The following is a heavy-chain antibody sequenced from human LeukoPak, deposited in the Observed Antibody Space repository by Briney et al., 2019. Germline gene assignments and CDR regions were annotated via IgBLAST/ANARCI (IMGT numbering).Heavy chain of an antibody. CDR2: IWYDGSNK. CDR1: GFTFSTYG. V-gene: IGHV3-33*01. D-gene: IGHD6-19*01. CDR3: ARDLAVAGFDY. J-gene: IGHJ4*02. Sequence: PGRSLRLSCAASGFTFSTYGMHWVRQAPGKGLEGVAVIWYDGSNKYYADSVKGRFTISRDNSNSTLYLQMNSLRADDTAVYYCARDLAVAGFDYWGQGTLVTVSS.